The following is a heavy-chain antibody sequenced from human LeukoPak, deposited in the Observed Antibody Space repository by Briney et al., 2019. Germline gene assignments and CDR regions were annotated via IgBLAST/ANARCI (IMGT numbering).Heavy chain of an antibody. J-gene: IGHJ6*03. D-gene: IGHD2-2*02. CDR1: GYTFTSYG. CDR3: ARGRYCSSTSCYKVYYYYMDV. V-gene: IGHV1-18*01. Sequence: ASVKVPCKASGYTFTSYGISWVRQAPGQGLEWMGWISGYNGNTNYAQKLQGRVTMTTDTSTSTAYMGLRSLRSDDTAVYYCARGRYCSSTSCYKVYYYYMDVWGKGTTVTVSS. CDR2: ISGYNGNT.